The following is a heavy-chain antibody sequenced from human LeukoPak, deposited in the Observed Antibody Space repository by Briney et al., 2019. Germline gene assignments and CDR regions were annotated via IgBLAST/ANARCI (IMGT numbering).Heavy chain of an antibody. V-gene: IGHV5-51*01. J-gene: IGHJ4*01. D-gene: IGHD2-21*02. CDR1: GYSFTSYW. Sequence: GESLKISCKGSGYSFTSYWIGWVRQMPGKGLEWMGIIYPGDSDTRYSPSFQGQVTISADKSISTAYLQWSSLKASDTAMYYCARQSCGGDCYWGDLDYWGHGTLVTVSS. CDR2: IYPGDSDT. CDR3: ARQSCGGDCYWGDLDY.